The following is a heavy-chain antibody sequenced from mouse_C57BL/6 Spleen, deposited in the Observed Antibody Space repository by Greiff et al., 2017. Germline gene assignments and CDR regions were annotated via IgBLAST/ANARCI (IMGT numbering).Heavy chain of an antibody. CDR2: IYPGGGYT. J-gene: IGHJ4*01. CDR1: GYTFTNYW. CDR3: ARTGDYDGLGAMDY. Sequence: QVQLQQSGSELVRPGTSVKMSCKASGYTFTNYWIGWAKQRPGHGLEWIGDIYPGGGYTNYNEKFKGKATLTADKSSSTAYMQFSSLTSEDSAIYYCARTGDYDGLGAMDYWGQGTSVTVSS. V-gene: IGHV1-63*01. D-gene: IGHD2-4*01.